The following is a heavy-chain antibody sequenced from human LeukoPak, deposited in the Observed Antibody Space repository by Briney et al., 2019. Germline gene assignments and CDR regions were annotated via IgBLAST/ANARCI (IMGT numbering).Heavy chain of an antibody. D-gene: IGHD1-14*01. V-gene: IGHV3-66*01. CDR3: ARVNQNAFYI. Sequence: PGGSLRLSCAASGLTVSTNYMRGVRQTPGKGLEWVSVIFTGGTTYYADSVKGRFTISRDNSNNTLYLQMDSLRAEDTAVYYCARVNQNAFYIWGQGTLVTVSS. CDR2: IFTGGTT. J-gene: IGHJ3*02. CDR1: GLTVSTNY.